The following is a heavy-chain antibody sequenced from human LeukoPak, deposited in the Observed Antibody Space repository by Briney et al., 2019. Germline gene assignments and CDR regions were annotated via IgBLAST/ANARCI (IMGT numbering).Heavy chain of an antibody. D-gene: IGHD2-15*01. Sequence: GASVKVSCKASGYTFTSYGISWVRQAPGQGLEWLGWISAYNGNTNYAQKLQGRVTMSTDTSTSTAYMELRSLRSADTAVYYCASDLQLPYCSGGSCYGVYYYYGMDVWGQGTTVTVSS. CDR3: ASDLQLPYCSGGSCYGVYYYYGMDV. CDR2: ISAYNGNT. V-gene: IGHV1-18*01. J-gene: IGHJ6*02. CDR1: GYTFTSYG.